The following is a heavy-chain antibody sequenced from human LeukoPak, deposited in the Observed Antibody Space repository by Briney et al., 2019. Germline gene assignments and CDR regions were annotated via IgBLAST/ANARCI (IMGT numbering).Heavy chain of an antibody. D-gene: IGHD3-10*01. J-gene: IGHJ4*02. V-gene: IGHV3-23*01. Sequence: GGSLRLSCVVSGITISNYAMTWVRQTPGKGLEWVARISERGATKYADSVKGRFTISRDNSMNTLYLQMNSLRAEDTAVYFCAKRGIVIRGVLIIGFHKEAYYFDYWGQGILVTVSS. CDR3: AKRGIVIRGVLIIGFHKEAYYFDY. CDR1: GITISNYA. CDR2: ISERGAT.